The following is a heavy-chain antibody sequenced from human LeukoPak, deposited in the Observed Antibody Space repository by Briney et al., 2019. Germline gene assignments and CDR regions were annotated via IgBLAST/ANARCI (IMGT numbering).Heavy chain of an antibody. CDR1: GFSFSSYW. CDR3: ARVEVGGDYSKFDY. J-gene: IGHJ4*02. V-gene: IGHV3-74*01. Sequence: GGSLRLSCAASGFSFSSYWLHWVRQAPGKGLVWVSRINEDAKTINYADSVKGRFTISRDNAKNTVSLQMNSLRAEDTAVYYCARVEVGGDYSKFDYWGQGTLDTVSS. CDR2: INEDAKTI. D-gene: IGHD2-21*02.